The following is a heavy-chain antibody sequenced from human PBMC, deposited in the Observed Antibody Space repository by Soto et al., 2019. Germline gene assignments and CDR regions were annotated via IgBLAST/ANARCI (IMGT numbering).Heavy chain of an antibody. CDR3: AKDDSNRWYNYYAMDV. CDR2: ISHDGSNK. V-gene: IGHV3-30*18. J-gene: IGHJ6*02. D-gene: IGHD3-22*01. CDR1: GFTFYKYG. Sequence: QVQLVESGGGVVQPGRSLRLSCAASGFTFYKYGMHWVRQAPGKGLEWVALISHDGSNKYYVDSVKGRFTTARDNSKNTVFLQMNSLRPEDTALYFCAKDDSNRWYNYYAMDVWGQGTTVTVSS.